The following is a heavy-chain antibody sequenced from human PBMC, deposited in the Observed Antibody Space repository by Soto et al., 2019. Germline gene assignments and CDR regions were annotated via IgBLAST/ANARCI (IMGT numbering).Heavy chain of an antibody. Sequence: GASVKVSCKASGYTFTSYDISWVRQAPGQGLEWMGGIIPIFGTANYAQKFQGRVTITADESTSTAYMELSSLRSEDTAVYYCARVRSGETDYYMDVWGKGTTVTVSS. J-gene: IGHJ6*03. CDR3: ARVRSGETDYYMDV. CDR1: GYTFTSYD. V-gene: IGHV1-69*13. D-gene: IGHD3-3*01. CDR2: IIPIFGTA.